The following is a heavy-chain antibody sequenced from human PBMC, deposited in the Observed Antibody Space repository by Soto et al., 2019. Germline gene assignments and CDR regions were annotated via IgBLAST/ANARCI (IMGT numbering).Heavy chain of an antibody. CDR2: IDPRDSNT. Sequence: GESLKISCKGSGYSFTSYWITWVRQMPGKGLEWVGRIDPRDSNTNYSPPFQGHVTISADKSIDTAYLQLSSLKASDTAMYYCARHRSAWPNDAFDLWGQGTMVTVSS. J-gene: IGHJ3*01. CDR1: GYSFTSYW. D-gene: IGHD6-19*01. CDR3: ARHRSAWPNDAFDL. V-gene: IGHV5-10-1*01.